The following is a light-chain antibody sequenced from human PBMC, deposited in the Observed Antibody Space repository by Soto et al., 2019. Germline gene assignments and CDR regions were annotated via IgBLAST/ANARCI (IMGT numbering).Light chain of an antibody. J-gene: IGLJ1*01. CDR1: SSDVGGYNY. CDR2: DVS. Sequence: QSALTQPASVSGSPGQSITISCTGTSSDVGGYNYVSWYQQHPGKAPKLMTYDVSNRPSGVSNRFSGSKSGNTASLTISGLQAEDEADYYCKSYTTSSTYVFGTGTKVTVL. V-gene: IGLV2-14*01. CDR3: KSYTTSSTYV.